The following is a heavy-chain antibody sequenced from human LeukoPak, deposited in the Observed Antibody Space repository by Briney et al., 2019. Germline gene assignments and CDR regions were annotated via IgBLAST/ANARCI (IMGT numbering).Heavy chain of an antibody. J-gene: IGHJ6*03. V-gene: IGHV1-69*05. CDR2: IIPIFGTA. D-gene: IGHD6-6*01. CDR3: ATPYSSSSVAPMDV. Sequence: GSSVKVSCKASGGTFSSYAISWVRQAPGQGLEWMGRIIPIFGTANYAQKFQGRVTITTDESTSTAYMELSSLRSEDTAVYYCATPYSSSSVAPMDVWGRGTTVTVTS. CDR1: GGTFSSYA.